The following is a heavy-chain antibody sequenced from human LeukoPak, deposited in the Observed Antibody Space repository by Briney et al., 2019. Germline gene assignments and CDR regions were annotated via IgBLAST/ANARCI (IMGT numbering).Heavy chain of an antibody. CDR1: GGSISSGDCY. V-gene: IGHV4-30-4*01. CDR2: IYYSGST. Sequence: PSQTLSLTCTVSGGSISSGDCYWRWIRQPPGKGLEWIGYIYYSGSTYYNPSLKSRVTISVDTSKNQFSLKLSSVTAADTAVYYCARVPLYCGGDCLYFDYWGQGTLVTVSS. D-gene: IGHD2-21*01. J-gene: IGHJ4*02. CDR3: ARVPLYCGGDCLYFDY.